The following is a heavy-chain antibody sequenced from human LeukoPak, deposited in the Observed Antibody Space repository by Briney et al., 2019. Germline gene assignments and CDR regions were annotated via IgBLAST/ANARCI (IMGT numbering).Heavy chain of an antibody. D-gene: IGHD2-15*01. CDR2: ISSSSSYI. V-gene: IGHV3-21*01. J-gene: IGHJ6*03. Sequence: GGSLRLSCAASGFTFSSYSMNWVRQAPGKGLEWVSSISSSSSYIYYADSVKGRFTISRDNAKNSLNLQMNSLRAEDTAVYYCARDATGYCSGGSCYSYYYYYMDVWGKGTTVTISS. CDR3: ARDATGYCSGGSCYSYYYYYMDV. CDR1: GFTFSSYS.